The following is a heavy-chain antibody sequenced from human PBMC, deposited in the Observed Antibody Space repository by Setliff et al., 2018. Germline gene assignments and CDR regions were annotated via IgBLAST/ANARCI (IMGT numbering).Heavy chain of an antibody. CDR3: ARPFGVHTAVDI. D-gene: IGHD3-3*01. CDR2: ISIDGSST. J-gene: IGHJ3*02. V-gene: IGHV3-74*01. Sequence: PGGSLRLSCAASGITISSYWMHWVRQAPGKGPVRVSYISIDGSSTEYAGSVKGRFTISRDNTKNTVYLQMNSLRVEDTAVYYCARPFGVHTAVDIWGQETMVTVSS. CDR1: GITISSYW.